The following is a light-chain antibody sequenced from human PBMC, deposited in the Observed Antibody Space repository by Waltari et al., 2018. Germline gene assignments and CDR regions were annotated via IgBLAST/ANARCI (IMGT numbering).Light chain of an antibody. CDR1: ISDGGSYNY. Sequence: QSALTQPASVSGSLGQSITISCTGTISDGGSYNYVPWYQQHPIKAPKLLIYDVNKRPSGVSYRFSGSKSGNTASLTISGLQTEDEADYYCSSYTSVNTVVFGGGTKLTVL. J-gene: IGLJ2*01. CDR3: SSYTSVNTVV. CDR2: DVN. V-gene: IGLV2-14*01.